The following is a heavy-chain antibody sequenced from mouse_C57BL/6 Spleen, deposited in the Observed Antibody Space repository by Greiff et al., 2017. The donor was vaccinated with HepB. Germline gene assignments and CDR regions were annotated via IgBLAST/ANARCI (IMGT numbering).Heavy chain of an antibody. CDR1: GYTFTSYW. V-gene: IGHV1-53*01. CDR2: INPSNGGT. D-gene: IGHD1-1*01. J-gene: IGHJ1*03. Sequence: VQLQQPGTELVKPGASVKLSCKASGYTFTSYWMHWVKQRPGQGLEWIGNINPSNGGTNYNEKFKSKATLTVDKSSSTAYMQLSRLTSEDSAVYYCASPTLYYYGSSPYWYFDVWGTGTTVTVSS. CDR3: ASPTLYYYGSSPYWYFDV.